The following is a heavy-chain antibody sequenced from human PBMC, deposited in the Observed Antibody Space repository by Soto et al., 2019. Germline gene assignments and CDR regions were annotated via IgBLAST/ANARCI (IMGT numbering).Heavy chain of an antibody. CDR3: ASGLGDMVSSAFDY. J-gene: IGHJ4*02. CDR1: GGTFSSYA. D-gene: IGHD3-16*01. V-gene: IGHV1-69*01. CDR2: IIPIFGTA. Sequence: QVQLVQSGAEVKKPGSSVKVSCKASGGTFSSYAISWVRQAPGQGLEWMGGIIPIFGTANYAQKFQGRVTITEDESTSKADMGRISLRSEATAVYSCASGLGDMVSSAFDYWGQGTLVTVSS.